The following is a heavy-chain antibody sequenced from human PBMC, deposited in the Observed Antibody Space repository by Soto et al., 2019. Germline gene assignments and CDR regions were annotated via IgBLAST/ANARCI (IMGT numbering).Heavy chain of an antibody. CDR1: GDSISTYY. Sequence: ADTLSLTCTVSGDSISTYYWSWIRQPPGKGLEWIGYFYYSGSTNYNPSLKSRVTISGDTSKNQFSLKLSSVTAADTAVYYCARGAWYSSGFAWFDPWGQGTLVTVSS. D-gene: IGHD6-19*01. J-gene: IGHJ5*02. V-gene: IGHV4-59*01. CDR2: FYYSGST. CDR3: ARGAWYSSGFAWFDP.